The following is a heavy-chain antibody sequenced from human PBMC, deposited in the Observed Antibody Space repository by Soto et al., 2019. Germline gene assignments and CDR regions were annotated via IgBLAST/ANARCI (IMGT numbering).Heavy chain of an antibody. D-gene: IGHD2-2*01. Sequence: GGSLRLSCAASGFTFSGSAMHWVRQASGKGLEWVGRIRSKANSYATAYAASVKGRFTISRDDSKNTAYLQMNSLKTEDTAVYYCAREGMYQNYYYYGMDIWGQGTTVTVSS. J-gene: IGHJ6*02. CDR2: IRSKANSYAT. CDR3: AREGMYQNYYYYGMDI. CDR1: GFTFSGSA. V-gene: IGHV3-73*01.